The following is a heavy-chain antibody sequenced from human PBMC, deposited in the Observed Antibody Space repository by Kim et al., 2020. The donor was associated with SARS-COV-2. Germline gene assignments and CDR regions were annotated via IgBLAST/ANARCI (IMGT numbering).Heavy chain of an antibody. CDR2: ISTAGTTT. CDR3: VRSDYYDNSGYYYGQ. J-gene: IGHJ4*02. Sequence: GGSLRLSCAASGFTFSRYWMHWVRQTPEKGLVWVSRISTAGTTTTYADSVKGRFTICRDDAKNTPYLQMSGLRAEDTAIYYCVRSDYYDNSGYYYGQWGQGTLVTASP. V-gene: IGHV3-74*01. CDR1: GFTFSRYW. D-gene: IGHD3-22*01.